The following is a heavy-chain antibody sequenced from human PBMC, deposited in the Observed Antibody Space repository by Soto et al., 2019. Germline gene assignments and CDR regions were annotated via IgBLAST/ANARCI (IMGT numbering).Heavy chain of an antibody. CDR2: INHSGST. CDR3: ARDKSPGRFDY. V-gene: IGHV4-34*01. Sequence: QVQLQQWGAGLLKPSETLSLTCAVYGGSFSGYYWTWIRQPPGTGLGWIGEINHSGSTHYNPSLKSRVTPSVDTSKNQFCLKLTSVTAADTAVYYCARDKSPGRFDYWGQGTLVTVSS. J-gene: IGHJ4*02. CDR1: GGSFSGYY.